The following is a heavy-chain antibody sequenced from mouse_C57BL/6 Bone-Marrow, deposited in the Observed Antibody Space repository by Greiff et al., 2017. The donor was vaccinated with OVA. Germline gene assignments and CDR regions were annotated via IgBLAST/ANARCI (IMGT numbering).Heavy chain of an antibody. Sequence: EVMLVESGGGLVKPGGSLKLSCAASGFTFSDYGMHWVRQAPEKGLEWVAYISSGSSTIYYADTVKGRFTISRDNAKNTLFLEVTSLKSEDTAMYYCARGLPPMDYWGQGTSVTVSS. V-gene: IGHV5-17*01. CDR3: ARGLPPMDY. CDR2: ISSGSSTI. J-gene: IGHJ4*01. CDR1: GFTFSDYG. D-gene: IGHD2-4*01.